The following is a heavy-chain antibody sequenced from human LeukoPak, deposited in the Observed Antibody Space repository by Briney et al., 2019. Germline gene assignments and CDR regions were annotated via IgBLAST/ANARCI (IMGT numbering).Heavy chain of an antibody. V-gene: IGHV4-59*01. D-gene: IGHD5-18*01. CDR3: ARRDANTAMDV. J-gene: IGHJ6*02. CDR2: IYYSGST. Sequence: KPSETLSLTCTVSGGSISSYYWSWIRQPPGKGLEWIGYIYYSGSTNYNPSLESRVTISVDTSKNQFSLKLSSVTAADTAVYYCARRDANTAMDVWGQGTTVTVSS. CDR1: GGSISSYY.